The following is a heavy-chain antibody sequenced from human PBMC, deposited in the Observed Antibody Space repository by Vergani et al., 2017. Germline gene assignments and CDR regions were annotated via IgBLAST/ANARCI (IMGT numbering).Heavy chain of an antibody. D-gene: IGHD1-26*01. Sequence: QVQLVQSGAEVKKPGSSVKVSCKASGGTFSSYTISWVRQAPGQGLEWMGRIIPILGIANYAQKFQGRVTITADKSTSTAYMELSSLRSEDTVVYYCASAGPSGGWFDPWGQGILVTVSS. CDR2: IIPILGIA. V-gene: IGHV1-69*02. CDR3: ASAGPSGGWFDP. CDR1: GGTFSSYT. J-gene: IGHJ5*02.